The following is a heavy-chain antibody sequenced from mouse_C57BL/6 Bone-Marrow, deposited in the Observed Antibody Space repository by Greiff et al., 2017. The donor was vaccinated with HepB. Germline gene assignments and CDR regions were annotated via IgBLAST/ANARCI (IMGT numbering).Heavy chain of an antibody. CDR2: IRNKANGYTT. Sequence: EVKLVESGGGLVQPWGSLSLSCAASGFSFTDYYMSWVRQPPGKALEWLGFIRNKANGYTTEYSASVKGRFTISRDNSQSILYLQMNALRAEDGATYYCASNWLFAYWGQGTLVTVSA. CDR3: ASNWLFAY. D-gene: IGHD4-1*02. J-gene: IGHJ3*01. V-gene: IGHV7-3*01. CDR1: GFSFTDYY.